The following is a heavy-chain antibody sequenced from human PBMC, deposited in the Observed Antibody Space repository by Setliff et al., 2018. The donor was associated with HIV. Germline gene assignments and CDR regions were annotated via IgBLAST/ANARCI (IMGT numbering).Heavy chain of an antibody. CDR3: ARGLSTFGVATPGFYSFMDV. Sequence: SEILSLTCTVSGGSISSHYWNWIRQPPGKGLEWIGYIYYSGSTNYNPSLKSRVTMSVDMSKNQFSLNLTSVTAADTAVYYCARGLSTFGVATPGFYSFMDVWGKGTTVTVS. CDR2: IYYSGST. D-gene: IGHD3-3*01. V-gene: IGHV4-59*08. J-gene: IGHJ6*03. CDR1: GGSISSHY.